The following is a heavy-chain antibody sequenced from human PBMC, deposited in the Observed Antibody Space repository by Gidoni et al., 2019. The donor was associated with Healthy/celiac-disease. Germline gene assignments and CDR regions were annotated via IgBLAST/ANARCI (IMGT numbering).Heavy chain of an antibody. J-gene: IGHJ6*02. Sequence: QVQLVQSGAEVKKPGASVKVSCKAYGYTFTGYYMNWVRQAPGQGLEWMGWINPNSGGTNYAQKFQGRVTMTRDTSISTAYMELSRLRSDDTAVYYCATLRVAARPYLDHYYYYGMDVWGQGTTVTVSS. V-gene: IGHV1-2*02. CDR1: GYTFTGYY. CDR3: ATLRVAARPYLDHYYYYGMDV. CDR2: INPNSGGT. D-gene: IGHD6-6*01.